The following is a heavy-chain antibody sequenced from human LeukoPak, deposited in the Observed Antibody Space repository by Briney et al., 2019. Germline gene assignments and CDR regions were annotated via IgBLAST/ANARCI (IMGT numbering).Heavy chain of an antibody. D-gene: IGHD6-13*01. J-gene: IGHJ6*03. Sequence: PGGSLRLSCAASGFTFSSYAMSWVRQAPGTGLEWVSAISGSGGSTYYADSVKGRFTISRDNAKNSLYLQMNSLRAEDTAVYYCARDDPGYSKQYYYYYMDVWGKGTTVTISS. CDR3: ARDDPGYSKQYYYYYMDV. CDR1: GFTFSSYA. V-gene: IGHV3-23*01. CDR2: ISGSGGST.